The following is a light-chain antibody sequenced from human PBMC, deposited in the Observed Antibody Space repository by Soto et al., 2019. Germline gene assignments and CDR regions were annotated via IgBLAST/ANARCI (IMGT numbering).Light chain of an antibody. CDR1: QSISSD. CDR3: QQGYSRPRA. Sequence: DILMTQSPSSLSASVGDRVTITFRASQSISSDLNWYQQKPGKAPNLLIYTASNLESGVPSRFSGSGSGTDFTLTITSLQPEDFATYFCQQGYSRPRAFGQGTKVDI. CDR2: TAS. V-gene: IGKV1-39*01. J-gene: IGKJ1*01.